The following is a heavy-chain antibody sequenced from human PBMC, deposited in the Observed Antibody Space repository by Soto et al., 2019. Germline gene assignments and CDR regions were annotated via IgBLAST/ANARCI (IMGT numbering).Heavy chain of an antibody. Sequence: QVQLLESGGGLVKPGESLRLSCAASGFTLSDYYMTWVRQTPGKGLEWISYISSTGGTVNYADSVKGRFTISRDNIKNSLFLQMTSLRDEDTAVYYCARDGLDYYGLDVWGQGTTVTVSS. CDR3: ARDGLDYYGLDV. CDR2: ISSTGGTV. J-gene: IGHJ6*02. V-gene: IGHV3-11*01. CDR1: GFTLSDYY.